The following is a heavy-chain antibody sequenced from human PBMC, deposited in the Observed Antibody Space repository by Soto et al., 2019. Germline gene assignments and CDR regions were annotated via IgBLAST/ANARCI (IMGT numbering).Heavy chain of an antibody. J-gene: IGHJ3*02. CDR2: INHSGST. CDR3: ARGGCSSTSCYGYDVDAFDI. D-gene: IGHD2-2*01. V-gene: IGHV4-34*01. CDR1: GGSFSGYY. Sequence: QVQLQQWGAGLLKPSETLSLTCAVYGGSFSGYYWSWIRQPPGKGLEWIGEINHSGSTNYNPSLKSRVTISVDTSKNQFSLKLSSVTAADTAVYYCARGGCSSTSCYGYDVDAFDIWGQGTMVTVSS.